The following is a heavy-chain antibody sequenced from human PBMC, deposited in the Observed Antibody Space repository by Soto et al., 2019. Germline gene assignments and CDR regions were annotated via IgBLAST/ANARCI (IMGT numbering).Heavy chain of an antibody. V-gene: IGHV3-30-3*01. CDR1: GFTFSSYA. CDR2: ISYDGSNK. D-gene: IGHD2-8*01. Sequence: QVQLVEFGGGVVQPGRSLRLSCAASGFTFSSYAMHWVRQAPGKGLEWVALISYDGSNKYYADSVKGRFPISRDNSKNTLYLQMNSLRPEDTAVYYCARPHCSNGVCYPNYYYYYGMDVWGQGTTVTVSS. CDR3: ARPHCSNGVCYPNYYYYYGMDV. J-gene: IGHJ6*02.